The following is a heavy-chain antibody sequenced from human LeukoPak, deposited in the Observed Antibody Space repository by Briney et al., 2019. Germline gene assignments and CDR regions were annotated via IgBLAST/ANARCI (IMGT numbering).Heavy chain of an antibody. CDR1: GFTFSSYG. D-gene: IGHD2-15*01. V-gene: IGHV3-30*18. CDR3: AKGTSSSCYSAPNY. Sequence: GGSLRLSCAASGFTFSSYGMHWVHQAPGKGLEWVAVISYDGSNKYYADSVKGRFTISRDNSKNTLYLQMNSLRAEDTAVYYCAKGTSSSCYSAPNYWGQGTLVTVSS. J-gene: IGHJ4*02. CDR2: ISYDGSNK.